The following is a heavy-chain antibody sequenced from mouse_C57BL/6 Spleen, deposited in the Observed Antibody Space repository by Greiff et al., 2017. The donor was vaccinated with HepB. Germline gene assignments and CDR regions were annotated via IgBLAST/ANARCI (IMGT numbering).Heavy chain of an antibody. CDR1: GYTFTSYW. D-gene: IGHD2-1*01. J-gene: IGHJ2*01. V-gene: IGHV1-64*01. CDR3: AGYYGNYLYYFDY. CDR2: IHPNSGST. Sequence: VKLQQPGAELVKPGASVMLSCKASGYTFTSYWMHWVKPRPGQGLEWIGMIHPNSGSTNYNEKFKSKATLTVDKSSSTAYMQLSSLTSEDSAVYYCAGYYGNYLYYFDYWGQGTTRTVSS.